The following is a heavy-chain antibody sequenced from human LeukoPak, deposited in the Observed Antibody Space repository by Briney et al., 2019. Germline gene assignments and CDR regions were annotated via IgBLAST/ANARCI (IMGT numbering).Heavy chain of an antibody. CDR1: GYTFTSYG. Sequence: KVSCKASGYTFTSYGISWVRQAPGQGVEWMGWISAYNGNTNYSQKLQGRVTMTTDTSTSTAYMELRSLRSDDTAVYYCARDRRYYGSGSYYTFDYWGQGTLVTVSS. CDR3: ARDRRYYGSGSYYTFDY. J-gene: IGHJ4*02. D-gene: IGHD3-10*01. CDR2: ISAYNGNT. V-gene: IGHV1-18*01.